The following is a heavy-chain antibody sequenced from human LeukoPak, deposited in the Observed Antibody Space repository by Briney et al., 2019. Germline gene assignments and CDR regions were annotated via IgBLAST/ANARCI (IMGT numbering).Heavy chain of an antibody. CDR1: GFTVSSNY. V-gene: IGHV3-53*01. Sequence: PGGSLRLSCAASGFTVSSNYMSWVRQAPGRGLEWVSVIYSGGSTYYADSVKGRFTISRDNSKNTLYLQMNSLRAEDTAVYYCAKGKTFVPFDYWGQGTLVTVSS. J-gene: IGHJ4*02. CDR2: IYSGGST. CDR3: AKGKTFVPFDY.